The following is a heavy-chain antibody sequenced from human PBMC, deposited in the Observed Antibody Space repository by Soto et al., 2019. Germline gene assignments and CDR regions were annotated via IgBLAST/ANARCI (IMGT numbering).Heavy chain of an antibody. CDR3: ATGVGRTPPRY. CDR2: IIPIFGTA. J-gene: IGHJ4*02. V-gene: IGHV1-69*13. Sequence: EASVKVSCKASGGTFSSYAISWVRQAPGQGLEWMGGIIPIFGTANYAQKFQGRVTITADESTSTAYMELSSLRSEDTAVYYCATGVGRTPPRYWGQGTLVTVSS. CDR1: GGTFSSYA. D-gene: IGHD3-3*01.